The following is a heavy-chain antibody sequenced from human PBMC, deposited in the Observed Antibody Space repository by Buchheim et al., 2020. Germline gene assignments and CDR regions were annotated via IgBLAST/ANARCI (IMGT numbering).Heavy chain of an antibody. CDR2: ISGSGGST. CDR1: GFTFSSYA. J-gene: IGHJ6*02. CDR3: ASLGFRDAAGDYYYGMDV. V-gene: IGHV3-23*01. D-gene: IGHD3-10*01. Sequence: EVQLLESGGGLVQPGGSLRLSCAASGFTFSSYAMSWVRQAPGKGLEWVSAISGSGGSTYYADSVKGRFTISRDNSKNTLSLPMNSLRAEDTAVYYCASLGFRDAAGDYYYGMDVWGQGTT.